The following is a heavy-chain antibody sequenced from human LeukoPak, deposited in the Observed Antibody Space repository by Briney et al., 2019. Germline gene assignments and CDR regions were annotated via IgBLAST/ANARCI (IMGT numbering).Heavy chain of an antibody. V-gene: IGHV1-2*02. D-gene: IGHD2-8*01. J-gene: IGHJ4*02. CDR3: AVPGANTFGFDY. CDR1: GYTFTGYY. CDR2: INPNSGGT. Sequence: ASAKVSCKASGYTFTGYYMHWVRQAPGQGLEWMGWINPNSGGTNYAQKFQGRVTMTRDTSISTAYMELGRLRSDDTAVYYCAVPGANTFGFDYWGQGTLVTVSS.